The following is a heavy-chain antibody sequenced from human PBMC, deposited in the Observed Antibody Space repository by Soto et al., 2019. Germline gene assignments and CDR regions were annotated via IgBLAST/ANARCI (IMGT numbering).Heavy chain of an antibody. CDR2: ISHDGSKR. J-gene: IGHJ4*01. CDR3: AKTATYVDGYDNTGYSSEDY. Sequence: RLYYEVYGFTLSDFSLDRDRKDPGKGMEEVAIISHDGSKRFYADSVKGRCTISIDNSKNTLYLQMSSLRPEDTALYYCAKTATYVDGYDNTGYSSEDYWGHGTLVTVSS. CDR1: GFTLSDFS. D-gene: IGHD3-22*01. V-gene: IGHV3-30*18.